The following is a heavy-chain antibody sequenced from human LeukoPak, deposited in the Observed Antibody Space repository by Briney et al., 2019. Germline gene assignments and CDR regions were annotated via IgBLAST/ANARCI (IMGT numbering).Heavy chain of an antibody. V-gene: IGHV3-23*01. CDR1: GFTFSSYA. CDR3: AKRSVAGTASPFYFDY. J-gene: IGHJ4*02. Sequence: PGGSLRLSCAASGFTFSSYAMSWVRQAPGKGLEWVSAISGSGGSTYYADSVKGRFTISRDNSKSTLYLQMNSLRAEDTAVYYCAKRSVAGTASPFYFDYWGQGTLVTVSS. CDR2: ISGSGGST. D-gene: IGHD6-19*01.